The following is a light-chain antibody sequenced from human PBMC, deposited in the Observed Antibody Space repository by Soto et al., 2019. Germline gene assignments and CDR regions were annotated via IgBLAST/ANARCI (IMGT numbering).Light chain of an antibody. CDR1: QSINGW. V-gene: IGKV1-5*03. CDR2: KAS. CDR3: QQYNTYSRT. Sequence: DIQMTQSPSTLSAFVGDRVTITCRASQSINGWLAWYQQKPGKAPKLLIYKASNLESGVPSRFSGSGSGTEFTLTISSLQPDDFASYYCQQYNTYSRTFGQGTKVEIK. J-gene: IGKJ1*01.